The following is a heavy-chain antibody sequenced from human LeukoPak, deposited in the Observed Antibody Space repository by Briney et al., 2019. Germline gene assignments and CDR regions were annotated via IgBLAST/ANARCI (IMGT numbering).Heavy chain of an antibody. D-gene: IGHD3-10*01. CDR3: AKVPDYYGSGSYDY. Sequence: GGSLRLSCTASGVTLSSYAMSWARQAPGKGLEWVSGISGSGSGGNTYYADSVKGRFTISRDSSKNTLLLHMNTLRAEDTAAYYCAKVPDYYGSGSYDYWGQGTLVTVSS. J-gene: IGHJ4*02. CDR1: GVTLSSYA. CDR2: ISGSGSGGNT. V-gene: IGHV3-23*01.